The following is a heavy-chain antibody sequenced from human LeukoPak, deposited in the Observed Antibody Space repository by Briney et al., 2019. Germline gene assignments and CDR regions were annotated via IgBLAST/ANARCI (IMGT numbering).Heavy chain of an antibody. D-gene: IGHD3-10*01. J-gene: IGHJ4*02. CDR1: GGSISSGGYY. V-gene: IGHV4-31*03. CDR3: ARAFSLDYGSGSFDY. CDR2: IYYSGST. Sequence: SETLSLTCTVSGGSISSGGYYWSWIRQHPGKGLEWIGYIYYSGSTYYNPSLKSRVTISVDTSKNQFSLKLSSVTAADTAVYYCARAFSLDYGSGSFDYWGQGTLVTVSS.